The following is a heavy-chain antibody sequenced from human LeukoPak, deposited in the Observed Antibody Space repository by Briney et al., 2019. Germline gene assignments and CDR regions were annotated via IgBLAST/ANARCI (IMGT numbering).Heavy chain of an antibody. J-gene: IGHJ4*02. Sequence: PGGSLRLSCTTSGFTFGDYAMNWVRQAPGKGLEWVAFIGSKAYGGTTDYAASVKGRFTISRDDPKSIAYLQMNSLKTEDTAVYYCVRRYSYAYGYFDSWGQGTLVTVSS. CDR3: VRRYSYAYGYFDS. D-gene: IGHD5-18*01. V-gene: IGHV3-49*04. CDR2: IGSKAYGGTT. CDR1: GFTFGDYA.